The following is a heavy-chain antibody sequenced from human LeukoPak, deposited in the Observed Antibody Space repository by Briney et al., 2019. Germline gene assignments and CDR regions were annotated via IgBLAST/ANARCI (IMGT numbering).Heavy chain of an antibody. Sequence: SHTLSLPCTVSGGAIRSYCWRCIRQPPVKGLEWRGDIYYSGSTNYNPPLKSRVTISVDTSKNQFSLKLSSVTAADTAVYYCARLHSQQWLVPNYMDVWGKGTTVTVSS. J-gene: IGHJ6*03. CDR3: ARLHSQQWLVPNYMDV. CDR1: GGAIRSYC. D-gene: IGHD6-19*01. V-gene: IGHV4-59*08. CDR2: IYYSGST.